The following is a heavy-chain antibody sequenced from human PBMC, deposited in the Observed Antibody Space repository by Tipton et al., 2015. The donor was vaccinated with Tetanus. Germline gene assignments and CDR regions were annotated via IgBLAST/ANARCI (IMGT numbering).Heavy chain of an antibody. Sequence: SLRLSCAASGFTFSSYGMSWVRQAPAKGLEWVSGISGSGDSTYYADSVKGRFTISRDNSKLYLQMNSLRAEDRAVYYCARPPPDYRRTWTTYYFDFWGQGTVVTVSS. CDR2: ISGSGDST. CDR3: ARPPPDYRRTWTTYYFDF. J-gene: IGHJ4*02. CDR1: GFTFSSYG. D-gene: IGHD3/OR15-3a*01. V-gene: IGHV3-23*01.